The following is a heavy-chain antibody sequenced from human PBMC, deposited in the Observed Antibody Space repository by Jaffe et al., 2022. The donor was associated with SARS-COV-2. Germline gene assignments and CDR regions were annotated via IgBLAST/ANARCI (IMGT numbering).Heavy chain of an antibody. Sequence: QVQLVESGGGVVQPGRSLRLSCAASGFTFSSYGMHWVRQAPGKGLEWVAVISYDGSNKYYADSVKGRFTISRDNSKNTLYLQMNSLRAEDTAVYYCAKDIEYSSSSGIYYYYGMDVWGQGTTVTVSS. J-gene: IGHJ6*02. CDR2: ISYDGSNK. CDR3: AKDIEYSSSSGIYYYYGMDV. V-gene: IGHV3-30*18. D-gene: IGHD6-6*01. CDR1: GFTFSSYG.